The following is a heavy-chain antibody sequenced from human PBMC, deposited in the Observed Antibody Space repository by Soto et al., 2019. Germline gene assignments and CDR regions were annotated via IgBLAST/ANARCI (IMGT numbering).Heavy chain of an antibody. V-gene: IGHV1-24*01. D-gene: IGHD6-19*01. CDR2: FDPEDGET. Sequence: ASVKVSCKVSGYTLTELSMHWVRQAPGKGLEWMGGFDPEDGETIYAQKFQGRVTMTEDTSTDTAYMELSSLRSEDTAVYYCAESGPQWLAFDYWGQGTLVTVSS. CDR3: AESGPQWLAFDY. J-gene: IGHJ4*02. CDR1: GYTLTELS.